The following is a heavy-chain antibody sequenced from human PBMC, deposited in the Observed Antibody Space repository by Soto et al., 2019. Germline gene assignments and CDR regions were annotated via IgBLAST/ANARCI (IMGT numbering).Heavy chain of an antibody. V-gene: IGHV3-11*05. J-gene: IGHJ4*02. CDR3: AARRDGYKY. Sequence: QVQLVESGGGLVEPGGSLRLSCAASGFTFSDYSMTWIRQAPGKGLEWISYISTTSYTNYADSVKGRFTISRDNAKNSLYLQMNSLRAEDTAVYYCAARRDGYKYWGQGTLVTVSS. CDR1: GFTFSDYS. CDR2: ISTTSYT. D-gene: IGHD5-12*01.